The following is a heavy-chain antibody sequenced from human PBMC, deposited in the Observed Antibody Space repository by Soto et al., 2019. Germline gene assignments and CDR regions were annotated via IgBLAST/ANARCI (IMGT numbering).Heavy chain of an antibody. V-gene: IGHV3-23*01. D-gene: IGHD2-2*01. CDR1: GFTFYNYA. J-gene: IGHJ5*02. CDR3: AKDVADCTSTSCYNNWVDP. CDR2: ISGSGATT. Sequence: EVQLLESGGGLVQPGGSLRLSCAASGFTFYNYAMSWVRQAPGKGLEWVSAISGSGATTYYADSVKGRFTISRDNSKNTLSLQMNGLRAEDTPLYYCAKDVADCTSTSCYNNWVDPWGQGTLVTVSS.